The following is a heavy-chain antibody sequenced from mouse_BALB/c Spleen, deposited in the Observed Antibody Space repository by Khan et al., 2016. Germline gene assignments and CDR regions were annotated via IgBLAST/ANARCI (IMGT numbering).Heavy chain of an antibody. V-gene: IGHV3-2*02. CDR2: ISYSGST. CDR1: GYSITSDYA. J-gene: IGHJ2*01. Sequence: EVQLQESGPGLVKPSQSLSLTCTVTGYSITSDYAWNWIRQFPGNKLEWMGYISYSGSTSYNPSLKSRISITRDTSKNQFFLQLNSVTTEDTATYYCACIYYGNYYVDYWGQGTTLTVSS. D-gene: IGHD2-1*01. CDR3: ACIYYGNYYVDY.